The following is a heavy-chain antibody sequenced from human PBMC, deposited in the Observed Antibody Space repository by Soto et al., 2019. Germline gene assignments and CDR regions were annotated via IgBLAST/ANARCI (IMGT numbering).Heavy chain of an antibody. D-gene: IGHD6-6*01. V-gene: IGHV3-11*06. Sequence: PGGSLRLSCAASGFTFSDYYMSWIRQAPGKGLEWVSYTSSSSSYTNYADSVKGRFTISRDNAKNSLYLQMNSLRAEDTAVYYCARDVAYSSSGDAFDIWGQGTMVTVSS. CDR2: TSSSSSYT. CDR3: ARDVAYSSSGDAFDI. J-gene: IGHJ3*02. CDR1: GFTFSDYY.